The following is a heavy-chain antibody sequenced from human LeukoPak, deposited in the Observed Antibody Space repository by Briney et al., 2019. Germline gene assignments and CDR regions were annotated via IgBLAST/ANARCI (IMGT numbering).Heavy chain of an antibody. CDR1: GYSFTSYW. CDR3: ARRPYYYDSSEDAFDI. J-gene: IGHJ3*02. D-gene: IGHD3-22*01. Sequence: GESLKISCKGSGYSFTSYWIGWVRQMPGKGLEWMGIIYPGDSDTRYSPSFQGQVTISADKSISAAYLQWSSLKASDTAMYYCARRPYYYDSSEDAFDIWGQGTMVTVSS. CDR2: IYPGDSDT. V-gene: IGHV5-51*01.